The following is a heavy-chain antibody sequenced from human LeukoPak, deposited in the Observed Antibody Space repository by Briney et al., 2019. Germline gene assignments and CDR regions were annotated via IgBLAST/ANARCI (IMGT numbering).Heavy chain of an antibody. V-gene: IGHV3-30*02. CDR2: IRYDGSNK. J-gene: IGHJ4*02. D-gene: IGHD2-2*01. Sequence: GGSLRLSCAASGFTFSSNGMHWVRQAPGKGLEWVAFIRYDGSNKYYADSVKGRFTISRDNSKNTLYLQMNSLRAEDTAVYYCAKDAGGRYCSSTSCYPGAYWGQGTLVTVSS. CDR1: GFTFSSNG. CDR3: AKDAGGRYCSSTSCYPGAY.